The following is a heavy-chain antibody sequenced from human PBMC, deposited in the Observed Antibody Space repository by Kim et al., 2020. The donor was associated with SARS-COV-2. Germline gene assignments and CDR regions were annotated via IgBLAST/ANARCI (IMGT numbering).Heavy chain of an antibody. CDR3: ARDAWGSGYLRSEDTFDI. CDR2: ISGSGDAT. V-gene: IGHV3-23*01. CDR1: GFTFSTYA. Sequence: GGSLRLSCAASGFTFSTYAMTWVRQAPGKGLEWVSAISGSGDATYDADSAKGRFTISRDNSKNTLFLQMNTLRAEDTAVYYCARDAWGSGYLRSEDTFDIWGQGTMVTVSS. J-gene: IGHJ3*02. D-gene: IGHD3-22*01.